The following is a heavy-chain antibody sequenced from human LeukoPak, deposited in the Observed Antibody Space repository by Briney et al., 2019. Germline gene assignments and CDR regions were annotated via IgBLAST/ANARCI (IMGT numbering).Heavy chain of an antibody. CDR2: IYHSGRT. V-gene: IGHV4-38-2*02. Sequence: PGGSLRLSCTTPGFTFGDYGMSWVRQAPGKGLEWIGSIYHSGRTYYNPSLKSRVTISVDTSKNQFSLKLSSVTAADTAVYYCARVKVRGVMLWFDPWGQGTLVTVSS. J-gene: IGHJ5*02. CDR3: ARVKVRGVMLWFDP. CDR1: GFTFGDYG. D-gene: IGHD3-10*01.